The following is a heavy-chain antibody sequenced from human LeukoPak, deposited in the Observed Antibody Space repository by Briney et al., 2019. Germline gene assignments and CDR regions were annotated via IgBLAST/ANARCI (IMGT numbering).Heavy chain of an antibody. D-gene: IGHD1-26*01. CDR3: AREVGAPEFDY. CDR1: GFTFSSYS. J-gene: IGHJ4*02. V-gene: IGHV3-48*04. CDR2: ISSSSSTI. Sequence: GGSLRLSCAASGFTFSSYSMNWVRQAPGKGLEWVSYISSSSSTIYYADSVKGRFTISRDNAKNSLYLQMNSLRAEDTAVYYCAREVGAPEFDYWGQGTLVTVSS.